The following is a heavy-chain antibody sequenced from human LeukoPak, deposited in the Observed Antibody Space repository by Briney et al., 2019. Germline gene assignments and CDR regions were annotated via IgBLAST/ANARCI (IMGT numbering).Heavy chain of an antibody. Sequence: SETLSLTCSVSGASISSYYWSWIRQPPGKGLEWIGYIDYSGSPNYNPFLKSRVTISVDTSKNQFSLKLSSVTAADTAVYFCARHYPPDYTFDCWGRGTLVTVSS. J-gene: IGHJ4*02. CDR1: GASISSYY. CDR2: IDYSGSP. V-gene: IGHV4-59*08. D-gene: IGHD4-11*01. CDR3: ARHYPPDYTFDC.